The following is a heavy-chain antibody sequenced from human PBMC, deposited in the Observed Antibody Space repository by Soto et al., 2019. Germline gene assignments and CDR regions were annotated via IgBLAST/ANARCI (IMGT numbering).Heavy chain of an antibody. Sequence: EVQLVESGGGLVKPGGSLRLSCAASGFTFSNAWMSWVRQAPGKGLEWVGRIKSKPDGGTTDYAAPVKGRFTISRDDPTNTLYLQMNSLKTEDTAVYYCTTDPVLAWTLYRDYGLALDYWGQGTLVTVSS. CDR1: GFTFSNAW. CDR2: IKSKPDGGTT. CDR3: TTDPVLAWTLYRDYGLALDY. D-gene: IGHD4-17*01. V-gene: IGHV3-15*01. J-gene: IGHJ4*02.